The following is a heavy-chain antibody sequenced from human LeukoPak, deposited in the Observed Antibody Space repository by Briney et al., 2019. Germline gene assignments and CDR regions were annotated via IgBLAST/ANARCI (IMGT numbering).Heavy chain of an antibody. CDR1: GGSISSYY. CDR3: ARATVTTYFDY. CDR2: IYYSGST. J-gene: IGHJ4*02. Sequence: PSETLSLTCTVSGGSISSYYWSWIRRPPGKGLEWIGYIYYSGSTNYNPSLKSRVTISVDTSKNQFSLKLSSVTAADTAVYYCARATVTTYFDYWGQGTLVTVSS. V-gene: IGHV4-59*01. D-gene: IGHD4-17*01.